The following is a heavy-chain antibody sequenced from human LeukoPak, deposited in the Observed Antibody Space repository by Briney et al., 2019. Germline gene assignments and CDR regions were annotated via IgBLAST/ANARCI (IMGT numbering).Heavy chain of an antibody. CDR2: IYASGST. Sequence: PSETLSLTCTVSGGSIISGSYYWSWIRQPAGKGLEWIGRIYASGSTNYNPSLKSRVTVSVDTSKNQFSLKLSSVTAADTAVYYCARHLTMGSGWNYYYYYMDVWGKGTTVTISS. J-gene: IGHJ6*03. CDR3: ARHLTMGSGWNYYYYYMDV. V-gene: IGHV4-61*02. D-gene: IGHD6-19*01. CDR1: GGSIISGSYY.